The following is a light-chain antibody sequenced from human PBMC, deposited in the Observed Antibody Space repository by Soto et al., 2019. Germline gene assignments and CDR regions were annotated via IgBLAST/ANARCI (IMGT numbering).Light chain of an antibody. CDR2: GAS. V-gene: IGKV3-15*01. CDR3: QQYNNWPPEM. J-gene: IGKJ1*01. CDR1: QSVSSN. Sequence: EIVMTQSPATLSVSPGERATLSCRASQSVSSNLAWYQQKPGQAPRLLIYGASTRDTGIPARFSGSGSGTEFTLTISSLQSEDFAVYYCQQYNNWPPEMFGQGNKVEIK.